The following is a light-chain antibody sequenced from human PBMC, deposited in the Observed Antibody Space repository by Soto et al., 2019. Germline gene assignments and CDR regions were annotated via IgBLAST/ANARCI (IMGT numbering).Light chain of an antibody. CDR3: ATWDDSLNGWV. J-gene: IGLJ3*02. CDR1: KSNIGDNP. Sequence: QSVLTQPPSASGTPGQRVIISCSGSKSNIGDNPVNWFQQFPGTAPKLLIFSNDERPSGVPERFSGSKSGASASLAISGLQSDDEAAYSCATWDDSLNGWVFGGGTQLTVL. CDR2: SND. V-gene: IGLV1-44*01.